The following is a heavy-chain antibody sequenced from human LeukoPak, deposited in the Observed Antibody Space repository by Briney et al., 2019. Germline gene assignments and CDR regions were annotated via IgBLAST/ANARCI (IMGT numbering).Heavy chain of an antibody. V-gene: IGHV3-30*04. CDR3: ARDEEWGDYFDY. J-gene: IGHJ4*02. CDR2: ISYDGSNK. Sequence: GGSLRLSCAASGFTFSSYAMHWVRQAPGKGLEWVAVISYDGSNKYYADSVKGRFTISRDNSKNTLYLQMNSLRAEDTAVYYCARDEEWGDYFDYWGQGTLVTVSS. CDR1: GFTFSSYA. D-gene: IGHD1-26*01.